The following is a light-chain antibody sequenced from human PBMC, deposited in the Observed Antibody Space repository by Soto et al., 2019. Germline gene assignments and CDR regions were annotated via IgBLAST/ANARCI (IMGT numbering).Light chain of an antibody. CDR1: QTICGW. V-gene: IGKV3-11*01. Sequence: DIVLTQSPATLSLSVGDRATITCRTSQTICGWLAWYQQKPGQAPKLLIYDASCWDSGVPSRFSGSGSGTDFILTINGLEPEDFATYYCQQRSNYSLTFGQGTKVDI. CDR3: QQRSNYSLT. CDR2: DAS. J-gene: IGKJ1*01.